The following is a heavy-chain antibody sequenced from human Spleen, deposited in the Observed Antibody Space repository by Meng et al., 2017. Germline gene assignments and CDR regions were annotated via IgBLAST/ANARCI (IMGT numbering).Heavy chain of an antibody. CDR2: IYTSGST. Sequence: SETLSLTCTVSGGSISSGSYYWSWIRQPAGKGLEWIGRIYTSGSTNYNPSLKSRVTISVDTSKNQFSLKLSSVTAADTAVYYCARDHDGSGRVYRYWGQGTLVTVPQ. CDR1: GGSISSGSYY. D-gene: IGHD3-10*01. V-gene: IGHV4-61*02. J-gene: IGHJ4*02. CDR3: ARDHDGSGRVYRY.